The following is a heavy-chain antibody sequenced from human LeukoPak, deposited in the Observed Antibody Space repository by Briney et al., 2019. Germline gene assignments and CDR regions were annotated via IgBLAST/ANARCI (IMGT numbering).Heavy chain of an antibody. CDR3: AARDCSDTACSAGVFDY. D-gene: IGHD2-21*01. Sequence: PGGSLRLSCAASVLTVSSKHMSWVRPAPGKGLEWVSVIYSGGTTKYAESVEGRFTVSIDNTKNTLHLQMNSLRAEDTAVYYCAARDCSDTACSAGVFDYWGQGTLVSVSS. J-gene: IGHJ4*02. V-gene: IGHV3-53*01. CDR1: VLTVSSKH. CDR2: IYSGGTT.